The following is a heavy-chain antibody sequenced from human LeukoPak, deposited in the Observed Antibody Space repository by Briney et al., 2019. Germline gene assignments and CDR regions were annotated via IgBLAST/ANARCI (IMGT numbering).Heavy chain of an antibody. V-gene: IGHV1-69*13. D-gene: IGHD2-15*01. Sequence: GASVKVSCKASGGTFISYAISWVGQAPGQGLEGMGGIIPIFGTANYAQKFQGRVTITADESRSTAYMELSSLRSEDTAVYYCARGRYCSGGSCYSGADYYYYYGMDVWGNGTTVTVSS. CDR1: GGTFISYA. CDR2: IIPIFGTA. CDR3: ARGRYCSGGSCYSGADYYYYYGMDV. J-gene: IGHJ6*04.